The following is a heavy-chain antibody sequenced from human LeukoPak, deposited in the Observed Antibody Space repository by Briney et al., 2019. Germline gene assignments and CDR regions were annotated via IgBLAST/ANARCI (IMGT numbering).Heavy chain of an antibody. V-gene: IGHV4-59*08. J-gene: IGHJ3*02. CDR3: ARMDPMITFGGARAFDI. Sequence: PSETLSLTCTVSGGSISSYYWSWIRQPPGKGLEWIGYIYYSGSTNYNPSLKGRVTISVDTSKNQFSLKLSSVTAADTAVYYCARMDPMITFGGARAFDIWGQGTMVTVSS. D-gene: IGHD3-16*01. CDR2: IYYSGST. CDR1: GGSISSYY.